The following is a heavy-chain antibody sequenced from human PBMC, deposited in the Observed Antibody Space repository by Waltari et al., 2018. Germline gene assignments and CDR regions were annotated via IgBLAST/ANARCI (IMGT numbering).Heavy chain of an antibody. Sequence: QVQLVQSGAEVKKPGASVKVSCKVSGYTLTELSMHWVRQAPGKGLEWMGGFDPEDGETIYEQKFQGRVTRTEDTSTDTAYMELSSLRSEDTAVYYCATTGSGGYYYYYGMDVWGQGTTVTVSS. CDR3: ATTGSGGYYYYYGMDV. CDR2: FDPEDGET. V-gene: IGHV1-24*01. D-gene: IGHD3-10*01. CDR1: GYTLTELS. J-gene: IGHJ6*02.